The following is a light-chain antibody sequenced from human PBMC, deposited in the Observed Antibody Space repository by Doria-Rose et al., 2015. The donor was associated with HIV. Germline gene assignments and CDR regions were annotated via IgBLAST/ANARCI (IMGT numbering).Light chain of an antibody. Sequence: IRSPPSPSSLSPPLAGPVPIPCLARQTARTSFTWFQQEPGKAPKLLISPASRLQSGVPSRCSGSGSGTDFTLTISGLQTGDFATYYCQQTYSSPTWTGGQGNKGE. CDR3: QQTYSSPTWT. V-gene: IGKV1-39*01. J-gene: IGKJ1*01. CDR2: PAS. CDR1: QTARTS.